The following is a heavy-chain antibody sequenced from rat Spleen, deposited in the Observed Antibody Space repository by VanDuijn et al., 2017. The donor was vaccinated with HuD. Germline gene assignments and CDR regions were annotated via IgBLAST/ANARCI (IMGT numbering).Heavy chain of an antibody. V-gene: IGHV5-58*01. CDR2: IDTDGSRT. D-gene: IGHD4-3*01. J-gene: IGHJ2*01. CDR1: GFTFNRYW. CDR3: AVAGYGY. Sequence: EVQLVATGGGLVQPGRSLKLSCVASGFTFNRYWMYWVRQAPGKGLEWVSSIDTDGSRTYYPDSVRGRFTISRDNAENTAYLQMNSLWSEDTATYYGAVAGYGYWGQGVMVTVSS.